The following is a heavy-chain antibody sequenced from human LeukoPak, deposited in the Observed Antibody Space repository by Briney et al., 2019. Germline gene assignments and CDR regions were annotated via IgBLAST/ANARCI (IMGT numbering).Heavy chain of an antibody. CDR3: VRAFAPAYCTGGSCPFDY. J-gene: IGHJ4*02. CDR1: GFPFSTYS. D-gene: IGHD2-15*01. V-gene: IGHV3-48*01. CDR2: IISGSNTI. Sequence: GGSLRLSCAASGFPFSTYSMNWVRQAPGKGLEWVAYIISGSNTIYYSDSVKGRFTVSRDNAKNSLYLQMNSLRGEDTAVYYCVRAFAPAYCTGGSCPFDYWGQGSLVTVSS.